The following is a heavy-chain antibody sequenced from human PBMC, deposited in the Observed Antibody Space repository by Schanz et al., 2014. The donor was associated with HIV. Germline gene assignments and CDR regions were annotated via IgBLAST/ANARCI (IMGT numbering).Heavy chain of an antibody. V-gene: IGHV3-33*01. D-gene: IGHD3-22*01. CDR3: ARGGGQFDYYESSGYGNWFDS. Sequence: VQLVESGGGVVQPGRSLRLSCAASGFTFSSYGMHWVRQAPGKGLEWVALVWYDGSNKYYVDSVKGRFTISRDNSKNTLYLQMNSLRAEDTAVYYCARGGGQFDYYESSGYGNWFDSWGQGTLVTVSS. CDR1: GFTFSSYG. CDR2: VWYDGSNK. J-gene: IGHJ5*01.